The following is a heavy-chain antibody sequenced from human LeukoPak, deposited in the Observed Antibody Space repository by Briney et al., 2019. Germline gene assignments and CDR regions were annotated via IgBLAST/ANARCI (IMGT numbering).Heavy chain of an antibody. Sequence: KPSETLSLTCAVYGGSFSGYYWSWIRQPPGKGLEWIGEINHSGSTNYNPSLKSRVTISVDTSKNQFSLRLSSVTAADTAVYYCARGRVVGATSFFWTDAFDIWGQGTMVTVSS. CDR1: GGSFSGYY. CDR3: ARGRVVGATSFFWTDAFDI. CDR2: INHSGST. V-gene: IGHV4-34*01. J-gene: IGHJ3*02. D-gene: IGHD1-26*01.